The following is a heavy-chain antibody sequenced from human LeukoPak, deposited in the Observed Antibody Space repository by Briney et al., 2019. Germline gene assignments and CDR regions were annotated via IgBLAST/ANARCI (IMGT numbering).Heavy chain of an antibody. D-gene: IGHD1-14*01. CDR2: IYNGDNT. CDR1: GFTVSSNY. V-gene: IGHV3-66*01. J-gene: IGHJ4*02. Sequence: GGSLRLSCAASGFTVSSNYMTWVRQAPGKGLEWVSVIYNGDNTNYADSVKGRFTISRDNSKNTLYLQMNSLRAEDTAVYYCAKEGYNMGFDYWGQGTLVTVSS. CDR3: AKEGYNMGFDY.